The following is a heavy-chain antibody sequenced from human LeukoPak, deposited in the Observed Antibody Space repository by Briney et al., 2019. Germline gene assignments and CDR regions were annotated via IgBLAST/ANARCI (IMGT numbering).Heavy chain of an antibody. CDR1: GYTLTELS. J-gene: IGHJ4*02. CDR3: ATVVRKRWLQLGYFDY. Sequence: ASVKVSCKVSGYTLTELSMHWVRQAPGKGLEWMGGFDPEDGETIYAQKFQGRVTMTEDTSTDTAYMELSSLRSEDTAVYYCATVVRKRWLQLGYFDYWGQGTLVTVSS. V-gene: IGHV1-24*01. CDR2: FDPEDGET. D-gene: IGHD5-24*01.